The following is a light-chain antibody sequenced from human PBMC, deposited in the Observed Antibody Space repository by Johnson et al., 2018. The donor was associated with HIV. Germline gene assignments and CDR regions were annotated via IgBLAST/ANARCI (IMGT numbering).Light chain of an antibody. J-gene: IGLJ1*01. CDR1: SSNIGNNY. CDR3: GTWDSSLSAYV. V-gene: IGLV1-51*01. Sequence: QSLLTQPPSVSAAPGQKVTISCSGSSSNIGNNYVSWYQQLPGTAPKLLIYDNNKRPSGTPDRFSGSKSGTSATLGITGLQTGDEADYYCGTWDSSLSAYVFGTGTKVTV. CDR2: DNN.